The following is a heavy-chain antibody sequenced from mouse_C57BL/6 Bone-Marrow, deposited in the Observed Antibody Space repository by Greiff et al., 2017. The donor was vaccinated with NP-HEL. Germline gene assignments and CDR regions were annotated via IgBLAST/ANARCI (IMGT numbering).Heavy chain of an antibody. V-gene: IGHV1-69*01. CDR2: IDPSDSYT. J-gene: IGHJ4*01. CDR3: AKGYYGSSWDYYAMDY. D-gene: IGHD1-1*01. CDR1: GYTFTSYW. Sequence: VQLQQPGAELVMPGASVKLSCKASGYTFTSYWMHWVKQRPGQGLEWIGEIDPSDSYTNYNQKFKGKSTLTVDKSSSTAYMQLSSLTSEDSAVYYCAKGYYGSSWDYYAMDYWGQGTSVTVSS.